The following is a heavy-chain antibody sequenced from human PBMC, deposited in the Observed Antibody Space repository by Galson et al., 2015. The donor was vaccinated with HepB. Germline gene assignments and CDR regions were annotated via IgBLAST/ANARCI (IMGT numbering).Heavy chain of an antibody. CDR1: GLAIANYA. CDR2: ISVSGDT. Sequence: SLRLSCAASGLAIANYALSWVRQVPGKGLEWVSGISVSGDTYYADSVKGRFTISKDISKTTQYLQMNSLRAEDTAIYYCATNRGGHAGYKDYCGQGTLVTVSS. V-gene: IGHV3-23*01. CDR3: ATNRGGHAGYKDY. J-gene: IGHJ4*02. D-gene: IGHD5-18*01.